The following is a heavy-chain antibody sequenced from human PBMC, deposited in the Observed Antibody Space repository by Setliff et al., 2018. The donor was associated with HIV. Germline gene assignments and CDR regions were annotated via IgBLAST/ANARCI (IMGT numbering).Heavy chain of an antibody. J-gene: IGHJ4*02. V-gene: IGHV4-31*03. CDR2: IFSSGIT. CDR3: ARGEFYCGTDCYWSSFDY. D-gene: IGHD2-21*02. Sequence: PSETLSLTCSVSGDSISSGAYYWSWIRQHPVKGLEWIGYIFSSGITYYSPSLHSRVTISLDTSKNQFSLKLSSVTAADTAVYYCARGEFYCGTDCYWSSFDYWGQGILVTVSS. CDR1: GDSISSGAYY.